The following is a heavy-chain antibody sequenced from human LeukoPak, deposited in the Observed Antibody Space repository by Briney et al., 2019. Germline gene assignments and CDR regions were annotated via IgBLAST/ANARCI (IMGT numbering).Heavy chain of an antibody. J-gene: IGHJ4*02. CDR1: GFTFSGFW. CDR3: ARDGDGRGNYNDY. Sequence: TGGSLRLSCAASGFTFSGFWMSWVRQAPGKGLEWVANIKQAGSDKYYMDSVKGRFTISRDNAKNSLYLQMNSLRVEDTAVYYCARDGDGRGNYNDYWGQGTLVTVSS. D-gene: IGHD5-24*01. CDR2: IKQAGSDK. V-gene: IGHV3-7*01.